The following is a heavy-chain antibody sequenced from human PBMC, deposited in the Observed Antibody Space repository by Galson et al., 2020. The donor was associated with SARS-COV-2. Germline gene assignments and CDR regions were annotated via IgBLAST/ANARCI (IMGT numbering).Heavy chain of an antibody. CDR1: GGSFSGYY. D-gene: IGHD6-19*01. Sequence: SETLSLTCAVYGGSFSGYYWSWIRQPPGKGLEWIGEINHSGSTNYNPSLKSRVTISVDTSKNQFSLKLSSVTAADTAVYYCARDQRQWQWLVHWFDPWGQGTLVTVSS. J-gene: IGHJ5*02. CDR3: ARDQRQWQWLVHWFDP. CDR2: INHSGST. V-gene: IGHV4-34*01.